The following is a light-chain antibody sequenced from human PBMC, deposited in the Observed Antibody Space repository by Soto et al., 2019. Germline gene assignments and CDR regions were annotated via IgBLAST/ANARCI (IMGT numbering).Light chain of an antibody. J-gene: IGLJ2*01. V-gene: IGLV1-51*01. CDR3: GTWDSSLSAHVV. CDR2: DNN. Sequence: QSVLTQPPSVSAAPGQKVTISCSGSSSNIGNNYVSWYQQLPGTAAKLLIYDNNKRPSGIPDRFSGSKSGTSATLGITGLQSGDEADYYCGTWDSSLSAHVVFGGGTQLTVL. CDR1: SSNIGNNY.